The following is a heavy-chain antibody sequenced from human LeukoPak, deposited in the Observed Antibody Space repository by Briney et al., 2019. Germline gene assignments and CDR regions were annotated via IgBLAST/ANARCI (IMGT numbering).Heavy chain of an antibody. CDR1: GYTFTSYG. Sequence: GASVKVSCKASGYTFTSYGISWVRQAPGQGLEWMGIINPSIATTSYAQKFQGRITMTRDTSTSTVYMELISLRSEDTAVYYCAKIVGASNGYFDYWGQGTLVTVSS. CDR3: AKIVGASNGYFDY. D-gene: IGHD1-26*01. V-gene: IGHV1-46*01. CDR2: INPSIATT. J-gene: IGHJ4*02.